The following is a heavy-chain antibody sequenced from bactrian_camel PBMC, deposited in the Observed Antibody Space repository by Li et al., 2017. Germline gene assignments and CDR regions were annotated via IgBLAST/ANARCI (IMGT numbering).Heavy chain of an antibody. CDR2: IDRDGST. CDR1: GFTFRGRC. V-gene: IGHV3S55*01. D-gene: IGHD1*01. Sequence: QVQLVESGGGSVEAGETLTLSCAASGFTFRGRCMAWFRQAAGKEREGVAAIDRDGSTAYADSVKGRFTISNDNAKRTLYLQMNSLEPNDTAMYFCAADPFCRQDYDWGQGTQVTVS. CDR3: AADPFCRQDYD. J-gene: IGHJ4*01.